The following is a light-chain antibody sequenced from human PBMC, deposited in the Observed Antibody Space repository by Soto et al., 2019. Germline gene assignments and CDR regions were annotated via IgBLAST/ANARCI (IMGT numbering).Light chain of an antibody. J-gene: IGKJ2*01. CDR1: QSINSE. CDR2: GAS. Sequence: EIVMTQSPATLSLSPGERAALSCRASQSINSELDWYQQKSGQPPRLLIYGASTRATGVPARFTGSESGSEFTITISGLQSEDFAVYCCQQRHDCPLTCGQGTRLEI. CDR3: QQRHDCPLT. V-gene: IGKV3-15*01.